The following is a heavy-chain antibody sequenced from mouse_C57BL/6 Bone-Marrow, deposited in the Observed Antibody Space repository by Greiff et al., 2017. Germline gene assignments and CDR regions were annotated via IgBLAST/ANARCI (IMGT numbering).Heavy chain of an antibody. J-gene: IGHJ4*01. CDR1: GFNIKDYY. D-gene: IGHD2-3*01. CDR3: RWLLYAMDY. V-gene: IGHV14-1*01. CDR2: IDPEDGDT. Sequence: EVKLQQSGAELVRPGASVKLSCTASGFNIKDYYMHWVKQRPEQGLEWIGRIDPEDGDTEYAPKFQGKATMTADTSSNTAYLQLSSLTSEDTAVYYCRWLLYAMDYWGQGTSVTVSS.